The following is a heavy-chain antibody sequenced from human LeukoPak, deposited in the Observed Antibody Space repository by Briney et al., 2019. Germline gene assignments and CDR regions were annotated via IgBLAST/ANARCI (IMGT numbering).Heavy chain of an antibody. J-gene: IGHJ4*02. CDR3: TSLAMIRGVIPFDY. V-gene: IGHV3-15*01. D-gene: IGHD3-10*01. CDR2: IKSKNDGRTI. CDR1: GFTFSDAW. Sequence: GGSLRLSCAASGFTFSDAWMSWVRQAPGKGLEWVGRIKSKNDGRTIDYAAPMKGRFTISREDSKKTGYLQMNSLKTEDTAVYYCTSLAMIRGVIPFDYWGQGTLLTVSS.